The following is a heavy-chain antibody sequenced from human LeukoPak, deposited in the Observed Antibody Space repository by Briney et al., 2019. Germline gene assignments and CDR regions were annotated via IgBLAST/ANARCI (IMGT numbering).Heavy chain of an antibody. J-gene: IGHJ4*02. CDR1: GFTFSSYG. D-gene: IGHD5-18*01. Sequence: GALRLSCAASGFTFSSYGMNWVRQAPGKGLEWVAVISYDGSNKYYADSVKGRFTISRDNSKNTLSLEMNGLRAEDTAVYYCARHPRDTALFTIDYWGQGTLVTVSS. CDR2: ISYDGSNK. CDR3: ARHPRDTALFTIDY. V-gene: IGHV3-30*03.